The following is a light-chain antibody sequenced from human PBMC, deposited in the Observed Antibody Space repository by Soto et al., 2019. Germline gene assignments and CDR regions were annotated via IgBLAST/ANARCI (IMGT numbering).Light chain of an antibody. V-gene: IGKV3-20*01. CDR2: GAS. CDR1: QSVSSTY. Sequence: EIVLTQSPGTLSLSPGERATLSCRASQSVSSTYLAWYQQKPGQAPRLIIYGASSRATGIPDRFSGSGSGTDFTLTISRLEPEDFAVYYCQKYVRLTSSTFGQGTKVEIK. CDR3: QKYVRLTSST. J-gene: IGKJ1*01.